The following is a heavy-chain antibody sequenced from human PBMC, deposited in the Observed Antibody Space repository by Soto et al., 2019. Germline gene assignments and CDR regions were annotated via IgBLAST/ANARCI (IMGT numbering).Heavy chain of an antibody. Sequence: PGGSLRLSCAASGFNLNNFEGNWVRQAPGKGLEWIAYLSTSGGTIYYADSVKGRFIISRDNANNSLSLHMNSLRGEDTAVYYCARAGRMLPAAAISYGMDVWGQGTTVTVSS. CDR2: LSTSGGTI. J-gene: IGHJ6*02. CDR3: ARAGRMLPAAAISYGMDV. CDR1: GFNLNNFE. V-gene: IGHV3-48*03. D-gene: IGHD2-2*01.